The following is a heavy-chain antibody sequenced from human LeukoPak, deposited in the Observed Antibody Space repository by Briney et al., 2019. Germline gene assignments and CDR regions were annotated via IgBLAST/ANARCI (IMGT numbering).Heavy chain of an antibody. CDR1: GGTFSSYA. CDR2: IIPIFGTA. V-gene: IGHV1-69*05. CDR3: ARGTTVTRNDY. Sequence: ASVKVSCKASGGTFSSYAISWVRQAPGQGLEWMGGIIPIFGTANYAQKFQGRVTITTDESTSTAYMELSSLRSEDTAVYYRARGTTVTRNDYWGQGTLLTVCS. J-gene: IGHJ4*02. D-gene: IGHD4-17*01.